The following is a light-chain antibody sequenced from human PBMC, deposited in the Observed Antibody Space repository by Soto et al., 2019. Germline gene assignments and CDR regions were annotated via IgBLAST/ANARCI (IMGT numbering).Light chain of an antibody. J-gene: IGKJ4*01. CDR1: QSVITY. CDR2: GAS. V-gene: IGKV3-20*01. Sequence: ESVLTQSPGTLSLSPGERATLSCRASQSVITYLAWYQQKPGQATRLLIYGASSRATGISDRFSGSGSGTDFTLTISRLEPEDVAVYYCQQYGSTPLTFGGGTKVEIK. CDR3: QQYGSTPLT.